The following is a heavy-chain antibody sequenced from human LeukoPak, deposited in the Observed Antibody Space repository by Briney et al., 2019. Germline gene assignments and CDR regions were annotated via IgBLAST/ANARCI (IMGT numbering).Heavy chain of an antibody. CDR1: GFTVSNNY. Sequence: GGSLRLSCAASGFTVSNNYMSWVRQAPGKGLEWVSVIYSGGSTYYADSVKGRFTISRDNSKNTLYLQMNSLRVEDTAVYYCAKTRYDILTGYGDLGGFDYWGQGTLVTVSS. D-gene: IGHD3-9*01. J-gene: IGHJ4*02. CDR2: IYSGGST. V-gene: IGHV3-66*01. CDR3: AKTRYDILTGYGDLGGFDY.